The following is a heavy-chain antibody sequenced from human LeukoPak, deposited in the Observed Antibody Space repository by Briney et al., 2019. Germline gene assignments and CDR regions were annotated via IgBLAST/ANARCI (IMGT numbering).Heavy chain of an antibody. CDR3: ARDPGYDFWSGYYNY. Sequence: GGSLRLSCAASGFTFSSYWMSWVRQAPGKGLEWVANIKQDGSEKYYVDSVKGRFTISRDNAKNSLYLQMNSLRAEDTAVYYCARDPGYDFWSGYYNYWGQGTLVTVSS. V-gene: IGHV3-7*01. CDR1: GFTFSSYW. CDR2: IKQDGSEK. J-gene: IGHJ4*02. D-gene: IGHD3-3*01.